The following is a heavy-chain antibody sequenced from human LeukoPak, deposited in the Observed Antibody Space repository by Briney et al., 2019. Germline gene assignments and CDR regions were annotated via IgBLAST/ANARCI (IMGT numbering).Heavy chain of an antibody. V-gene: IGHV1-69*06. CDR1: GGTFSSYA. D-gene: IGHD4-23*01. Sequence: SVKVSCKASGGTFSSYAINWVRQAPGQGLEWMGRIIPISDTANYAQKFQDRVTITADKSTSTAYMELSSLTSEDTAVYYCASSLTTVVTPIDYWGQGTLVTVSS. CDR3: ASSLTTVVTPIDY. J-gene: IGHJ4*02. CDR2: IIPISDTA.